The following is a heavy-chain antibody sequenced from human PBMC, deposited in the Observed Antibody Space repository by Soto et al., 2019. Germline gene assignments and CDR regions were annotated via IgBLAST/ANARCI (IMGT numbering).Heavy chain of an antibody. CDR1: GGSISSSSYY. CDR3: ASSPYVSFEY. V-gene: IGHV4-39*01. J-gene: IGHJ4*02. D-gene: IGHD3-10*01. CDR2: IYYSGST. Sequence: SETLSLTCTVSGGSISSSSYYWGWIRQPPGKWLEWIGSIYYSGSTYYTPSLKSRVTIXXXTXXXXXSLXLXXGTXADTAVYYCASSPYVSFEYWGQGTLVNVSS.